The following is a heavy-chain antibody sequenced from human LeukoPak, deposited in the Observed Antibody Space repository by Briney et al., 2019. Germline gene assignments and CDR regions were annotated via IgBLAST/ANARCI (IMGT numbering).Heavy chain of an antibody. CDR2: MSGSDRST. CDR3: AKDLLGAHCSGGSCYSFGH. Sequence: TGGSLRLSCAASGFNFSRYAMSWVRQAPGKGLEWVSVMSGSDRSTYYADSVKGRLTISRNNSKSTLYLQMNSLRAEDTAVYYCAKDLLGAHCSGGSCYSFGHWGQGILVSVFS. J-gene: IGHJ4*02. D-gene: IGHD2-15*01. V-gene: IGHV3-23*01. CDR1: GFNFSRYA.